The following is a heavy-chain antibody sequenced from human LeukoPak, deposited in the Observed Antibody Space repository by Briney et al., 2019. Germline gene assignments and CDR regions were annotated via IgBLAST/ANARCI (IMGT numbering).Heavy chain of an antibody. CDR2: IYYSEST. J-gene: IGHJ4*02. D-gene: IGHD3-16*01. Sequence: SETLSLTCTVSGGSISSGDYYWSWIRQPPGKGLEWIGYIYYSESTHYNPSLKSRFHISVDTSKNQFSLKLSSVTGAETAVYYCARGDPRYFDYWGEGTLDTPPS. CDR1: GGSISSGDYY. CDR3: ARGDPRYFDY. V-gene: IGHV4-30-4*01.